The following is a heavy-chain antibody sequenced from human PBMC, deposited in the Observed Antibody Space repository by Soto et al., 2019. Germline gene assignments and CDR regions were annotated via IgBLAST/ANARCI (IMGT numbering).Heavy chain of an antibody. J-gene: IGHJ4*02. V-gene: IGHV3-48*01. D-gene: IGHD1-26*01. CDR1: GFTFSSYS. Sequence: GGSLRLSCAASGFTFSSYSMNWVRQAPGKGLEWVSYISSSSSTIYYADSVKGRFTISRDNAKNSLYLQMNSLRSEDTAVYYCAAAPLVGSTWPWGQGTLVTVSS. CDR2: ISSSSSTI. CDR3: AAAPLVGSTWP.